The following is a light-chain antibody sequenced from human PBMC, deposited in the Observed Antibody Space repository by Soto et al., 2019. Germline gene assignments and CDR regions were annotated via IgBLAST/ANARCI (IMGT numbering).Light chain of an antibody. CDR3: QSYDSSLSGYV. CDR2: GNN. Sequence: QSVLTQPPSVSGAPGQRVTISCTGSSANIGAAYNVDWYQQLPGTAPKLLIYGNNNRPSGVPARFPGSKSGTSASLAIAGLQAEDEGDYYCQSYDSSLSGYVFGTGTKVP. J-gene: IGLJ1*01. CDR1: SANIGAAYN. V-gene: IGLV1-40*01.